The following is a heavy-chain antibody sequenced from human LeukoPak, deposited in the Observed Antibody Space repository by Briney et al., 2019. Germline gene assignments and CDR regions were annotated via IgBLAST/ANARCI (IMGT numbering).Heavy chain of an antibody. V-gene: IGHV1-69*01. CDR1: GGTFSSYA. CDR3: ASRTAPSYYYDRLGDAFDI. Sequence: SVKVSCKASGGTFSSYAISWVRQAPGQGLEWMGGIIPIFGTANYAQKFQGRVTITADESTSTAYMELSSLRSEDTAVYYCASRTAPSYYYDRLGDAFDIWSQGTMVTVSS. CDR2: IIPIFGTA. D-gene: IGHD3-22*01. J-gene: IGHJ3*02.